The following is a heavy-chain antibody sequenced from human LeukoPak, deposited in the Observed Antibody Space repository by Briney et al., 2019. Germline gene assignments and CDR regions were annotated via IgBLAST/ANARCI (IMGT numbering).Heavy chain of an antibody. V-gene: IGHV4-4*07. J-gene: IGHJ4*02. D-gene: IGHD3-3*01. CDR1: GGSISSYY. CDR3: ARDARGWSGFDY. CDR2: IYTTGNT. Sequence: SETLSLTCSVSGGSISSYYWSWIRQPAGKGREWIGRIYTTGNTDYNPSLKSRVTMSVDTSKNQFSLNLSSVTATDTAVYYCARDARGWSGFDYWGQGTLVTVSS.